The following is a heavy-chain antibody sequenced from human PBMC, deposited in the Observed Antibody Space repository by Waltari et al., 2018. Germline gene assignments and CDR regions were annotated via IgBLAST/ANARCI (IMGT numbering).Heavy chain of an antibody. J-gene: IGHJ6*02. CDR1: GFTFSRYW. V-gene: IGHV3-74*01. D-gene: IGHD6-13*01. CDR2: INSAGSDT. CDR3: ARMARKTYSSPVAGRDYYYGMDV. Sequence: EEQLVESGGGLTQPGESLRVSCAVSGFTFSRYWMNWVRQGPGKGLVWVARINSAGSDTSDADSVKGRFTISRDNAKNTVYLQMKSLRVEDTAVYYCARMARKTYSSPVAGRDYYYGMDVWGLGTTVTVSS.